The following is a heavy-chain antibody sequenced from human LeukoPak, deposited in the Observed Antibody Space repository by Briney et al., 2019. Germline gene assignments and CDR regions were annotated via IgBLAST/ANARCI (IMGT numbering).Heavy chain of an antibody. V-gene: IGHV3-33*01. CDR3: GREFWSGPPDY. CDR2: IWYDGSNK. J-gene: IGHJ4*02. Sequence: GGSLRLSCAASGFTFSSYGMHWVRQAPGKGLEWVAVIWYDGSNKYYADSVKGRFTISRDNSKNTLYLQMNSLRAEDTAVYYCGREFWSGPPDYWGQGTLVTVSS. CDR1: GFTFSSYG. D-gene: IGHD3-3*01.